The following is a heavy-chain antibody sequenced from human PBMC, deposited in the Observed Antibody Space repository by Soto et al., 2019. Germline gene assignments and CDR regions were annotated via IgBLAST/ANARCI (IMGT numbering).Heavy chain of an antibody. Sequence: QVQLQESGPGLVKPSETLSLTCTVSGGSISSYYWSWIRQPPGKGLEWIGYIYYSGSTNYNPSLTRRVTISLDTSKNQFSLKLSSVTAADTAVYYCARGPRPKDRYFADYWGQGTLVTVSS. D-gene: IGHD3-9*01. CDR2: IYYSGST. CDR3: ARGPRPKDRYFADY. CDR1: GGSISSYY. V-gene: IGHV4-59*01. J-gene: IGHJ4*02.